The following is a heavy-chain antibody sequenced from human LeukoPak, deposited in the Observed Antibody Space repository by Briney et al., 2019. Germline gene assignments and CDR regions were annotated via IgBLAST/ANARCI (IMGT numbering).Heavy chain of an antibody. CDR2: IRYDGSNK. Sequence: GGSLRLSCAASGFTFSSYGMHWVRQAPGKGLEWVAFIRYDGSNKYYADSVKGRFTISRDNSKNTLYLQMNSLRAEDTAVYYCAKGRPVRVRGASNRDMDVWGKGTTATISS. J-gene: IGHJ6*03. CDR3: AKGRPVRVRGASNRDMDV. D-gene: IGHD3-10*01. CDR1: GFTFSSYG. V-gene: IGHV3-30*02.